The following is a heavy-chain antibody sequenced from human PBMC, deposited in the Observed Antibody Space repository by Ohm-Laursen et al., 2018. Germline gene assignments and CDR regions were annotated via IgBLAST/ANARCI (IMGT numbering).Heavy chain of an antibody. Sequence: SLRLSCSASGFTFSSYEMNWVRQAPGKGLEWVSHVSGSGYTKYYGDSVKGRFTTSRDNAENSLYLQMNSLRAEDTAVYYCATFGYCSSTSCHPAGMDVWGQGTTVTVSS. V-gene: IGHV3-48*03. J-gene: IGHJ6*02. CDR1: GFTFSSYE. CDR3: ATFGYCSSTSCHPAGMDV. CDR2: VSGSGYTK. D-gene: IGHD2-2*01.